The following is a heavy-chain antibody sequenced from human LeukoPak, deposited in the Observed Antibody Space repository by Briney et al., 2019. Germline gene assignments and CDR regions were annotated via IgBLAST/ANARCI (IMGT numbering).Heavy chain of an antibody. D-gene: IGHD6-13*01. Sequence: GGSLRLSFAASGFTFSSYEMNWVRQAPGKGLEWVSYISNSGSTIYYADSVKGRFTISRDNAKNSLYLQMNSLRAGDTAVYYCASHFIAAFDYWGQGTLVTVSS. CDR2: ISNSGSTI. CDR3: ASHFIAAFDY. J-gene: IGHJ4*02. CDR1: GFTFSSYE. V-gene: IGHV3-48*03.